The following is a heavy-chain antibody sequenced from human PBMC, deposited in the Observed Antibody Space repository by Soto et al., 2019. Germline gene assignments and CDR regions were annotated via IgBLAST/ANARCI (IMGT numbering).Heavy chain of an antibody. CDR3: TKSSGGSSSVGMDY. CDR2: ITRDGYNK. Sequence: PGGALGLSCAGSGFIFNNYALDWVRQAPVKGLEWVASITRDGYNKYYADSVKGRFTISRDNSRDTLSLQMTALTIEDSSVYYSTKSSGGSSSVGMDYWGQGTRVTVSS. V-gene: IGHV3-30*04. CDR1: GFIFNNYA. D-gene: IGHD6-6*01. J-gene: IGHJ4*02.